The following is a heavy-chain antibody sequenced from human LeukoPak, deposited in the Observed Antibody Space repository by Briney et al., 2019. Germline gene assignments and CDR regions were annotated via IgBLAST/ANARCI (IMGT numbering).Heavy chain of an antibody. CDR1: GFTFSNSW. CDR2: IKCDGSEK. D-gene: IGHD2-2*01. J-gene: IGHJ3*02. Sequence: GGSLRLSCAASGFTFSNSWMHWVCQAPGKGLEWVAGIKCDGSEKCYVDSVKGRLTISRDNAKNSLYLQVNSLRAEDMTVYYCVRGVGSSTSCYVRAFDIWGQGTMVTVSS. V-gene: IGHV3-52*01. CDR3: VRGVGSSTSCYVRAFDI.